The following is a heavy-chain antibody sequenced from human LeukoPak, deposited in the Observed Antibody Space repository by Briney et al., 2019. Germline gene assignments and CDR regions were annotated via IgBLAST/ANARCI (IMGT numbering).Heavy chain of an antibody. CDR1: GLTFSTYW. CDR3: ARDGLPTGEDFDY. V-gene: IGHV3-30*03. D-gene: IGHD7-27*01. J-gene: IGHJ4*02. CDR2: ISYDGSNK. Sequence: PGGSLRLSCAASGLTFSTYWMSWVRQAPGKGLEWVAVISYDGSNKYYADSVKGRFTISRGNSKNTLYLQMNSLRAEDTAVYYCARDGLPTGEDFDYWGQGTLVTVSS.